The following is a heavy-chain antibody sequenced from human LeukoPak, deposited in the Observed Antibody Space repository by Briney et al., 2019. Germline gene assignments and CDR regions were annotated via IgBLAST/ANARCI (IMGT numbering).Heavy chain of an antibody. D-gene: IGHD1-7*01. CDR2: IYTSGST. CDR3: ARVGNYVDWFDP. CDR1: GGSISSYY. J-gene: IGHJ5*02. V-gene: IGHV4-4*07. Sequence: PSETLSLTCTVSGGSISSYYWSWIRQPAGKGLEWIGRIYTSGSTNYNPSLKSRVTMSIDTSKNQFSLNLSSVTAADTAVYYCARVGNYVDWFDPWGQGTLVTVSS.